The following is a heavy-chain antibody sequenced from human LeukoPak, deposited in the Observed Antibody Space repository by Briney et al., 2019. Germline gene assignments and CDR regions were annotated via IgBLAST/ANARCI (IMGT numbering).Heavy chain of an antibody. V-gene: IGHV3-30-3*01. CDR3: ARDVNYDSSGGDL. J-gene: IGHJ2*01. CDR2: ISYDGSYT. D-gene: IGHD3-22*01. Sequence: PGGSLRLSCAASGFTFSNYPMHWVCRAPGKGLEWVAVISYDGSYTYYADSVKGRFTISRDNSKNTLYLQMNSLRAEDTAVYYCARDVNYDSSGGDLWGRGTLVTVSS. CDR1: GFTFSNYP.